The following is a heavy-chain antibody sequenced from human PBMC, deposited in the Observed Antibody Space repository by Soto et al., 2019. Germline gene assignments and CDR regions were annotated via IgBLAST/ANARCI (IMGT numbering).Heavy chain of an antibody. CDR1: GGSITSSNYH. D-gene: IGHD2-2*01. CDR2: IYYSGNT. J-gene: IGHJ4*02. V-gene: IGHV4-39*01. CDR3: SRLTNARPGDD. Sequence: SETLSLTCTVSGGSITSSNYHWGWSRQPPGKGLEWIGTIYYSGNTYYNPSLKSRVTMSMDASKNQFSLTPSSVAVADTAVYYCSRLTNARPGDDWGQGTLVTVSS.